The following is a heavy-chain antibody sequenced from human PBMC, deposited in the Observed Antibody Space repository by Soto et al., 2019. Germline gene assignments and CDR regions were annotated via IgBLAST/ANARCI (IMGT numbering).Heavy chain of an antibody. Sequence: PGGSLRLSCAASGFSFSDHYMDWVRQAPGKGLEWVGRTRNKAYSFTTEYAPALKGRFTIARDDSEDSLYLQMNSLKTEDTALYYCVTSIPSSKWSGFGSWGQGTLVTVSP. V-gene: IGHV3-72*01. CDR1: GFSFSDHY. CDR3: VTSIPSSKWSGFGS. CDR2: TRNKAYSFTT. D-gene: IGHD6-13*01. J-gene: IGHJ4*02.